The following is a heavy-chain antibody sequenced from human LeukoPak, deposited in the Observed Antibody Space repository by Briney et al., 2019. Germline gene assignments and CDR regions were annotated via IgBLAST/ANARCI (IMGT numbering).Heavy chain of an antibody. CDR1: GFTFSSYS. V-gene: IGHV3-21*01. CDR2: ISSSSSYT. J-gene: IGHJ3*01. D-gene: IGHD7-27*01. CDR3: ARASNWGSGDAFDV. Sequence: GGSLRLSCAASGFTFSSYSMNWVRQAPGKGLEWVSSISSSSSYTYYADSVKGRFTISRDNAKNSLYLQMNSLRAEDTAVYYCARASNWGSGDAFDVWGQGTMVTVSS.